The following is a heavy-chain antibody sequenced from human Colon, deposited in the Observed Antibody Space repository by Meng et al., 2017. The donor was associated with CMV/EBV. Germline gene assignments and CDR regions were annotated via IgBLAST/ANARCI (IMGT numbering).Heavy chain of an antibody. CDR1: GFIFNDFA. V-gene: IGHV3-9*01. CDR2: ITWNSETV. D-gene: IGHD1-26*01. Sequence: GGSLRLSCAASGFIFNDFAMHWVRQAPGKGLEWVAGITWNSETVFYGDSVRGRFTVSRDNAKNSLYLQMNSLRPEDTALYYCAKDVGANFFYGLDVWGQGTTVTVSS. CDR3: AKDVGANFFYGLDV. J-gene: IGHJ6*02.